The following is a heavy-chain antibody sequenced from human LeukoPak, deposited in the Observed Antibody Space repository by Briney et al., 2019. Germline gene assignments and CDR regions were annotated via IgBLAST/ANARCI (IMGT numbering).Heavy chain of an antibody. V-gene: IGHV4-34*01. D-gene: IGHD6-19*01. CDR2: INHSGST. Sequence: PSETLSLTCTVSGDSISAYYWSWIRQPPGKGLEWIGEINHSGSTNYNPSLKSRVTISVDTSKNQFSLKLSSVTAADTAVYYCARSRAIAVAGPLYYYYYYMDVWGKGTTVTVSS. J-gene: IGHJ6*03. CDR3: ARSRAIAVAGPLYYYYYYMDV. CDR1: GDSISAYY.